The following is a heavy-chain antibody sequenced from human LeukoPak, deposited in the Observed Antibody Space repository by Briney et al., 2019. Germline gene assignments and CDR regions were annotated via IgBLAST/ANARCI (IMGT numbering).Heavy chain of an antibody. V-gene: IGHV4-59*11. CDR2: IYYIATT. Sequence: SETLALTCRVSGSSISGHYWSWIRQPPGRGLEWIGYIYYIATTNYNPSLKSRVTISLDTSKNQFSLKLSSVTAADTAVYYCARGLEDYYFDSWGQGTLVTASS. J-gene: IGHJ4*02. CDR3: ARGLEDYYFDS. D-gene: IGHD3-3*01. CDR1: GSSISGHY.